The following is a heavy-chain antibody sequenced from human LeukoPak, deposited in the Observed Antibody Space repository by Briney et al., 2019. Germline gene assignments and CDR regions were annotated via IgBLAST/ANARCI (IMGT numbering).Heavy chain of an antibody. CDR2: INPSGGST. V-gene: IGHV1-46*01. CDR3: AKLSNKYVDTAMAHKPYYFDY. CDR1: AYTFTRYY. J-gene: IGHJ4*02. Sequence: ASVKVSCKASAYTFTRYYMHWVRQAPGQGLEWMGIINPSGGSTSYAQKFQGRVTMTRDTSTTTVYMELSSLRSEDTAVYYCAKLSNKYVDTAMAHKPYYFDYWGQGTLVTVSS. D-gene: IGHD5-18*01.